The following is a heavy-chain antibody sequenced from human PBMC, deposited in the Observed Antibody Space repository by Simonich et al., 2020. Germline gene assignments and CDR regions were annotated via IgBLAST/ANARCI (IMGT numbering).Heavy chain of an antibody. CDR3: ARWTATGYYFDY. Sequence: EVQLVESGGGLIQPGGSLRLSCAASGFTVSSNYMSWDRQAPGKGMEGVSSIYSGGSTYYADSGEGRFTISRDNSKNTLYLQINSLRAEDTAVYYCARWTATGYYFDYWGQGTLVTVSS. V-gene: IGHV3-53*01. CDR2: IYSGGST. J-gene: IGHJ4*02. CDR1: GFTVSSNY. D-gene: IGHD1-1*01.